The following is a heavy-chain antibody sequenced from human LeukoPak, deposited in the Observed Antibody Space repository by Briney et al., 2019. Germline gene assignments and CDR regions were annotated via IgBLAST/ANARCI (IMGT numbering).Heavy chain of an antibody. V-gene: IGHV4-4*07. CDR1: GVSISSYY. CDR2: IYTSGST. Sequence: PSETLSLTCTVSGVSISSYYWSWIRQPAGKGLEWIGRIYTSGSTNYNPSLKSRVTMSVDTSKNQFSLKLSSVTAADTAVYYCARSSWGDYDSSGYEVYYFDYWGQGTLVTVSS. CDR3: ARSSWGDYDSSGYEVYYFDY. J-gene: IGHJ4*02. D-gene: IGHD3-22*01.